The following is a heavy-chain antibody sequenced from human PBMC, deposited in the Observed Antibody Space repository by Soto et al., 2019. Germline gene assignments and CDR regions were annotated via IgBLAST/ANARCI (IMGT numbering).Heavy chain of an antibody. J-gene: IGHJ4*02. CDR3: ARGDYYEASGYYLLYYFDS. CDR1: GFTFSSYA. V-gene: IGHV3-23*01. Sequence: GGSLRLSCAASGFTFSSYAMSWVRQAPGKGLEWVSAISGSGGSTYYADSVKGRFTISRDNSKDTMFLQMNNLRIEDSALFYCARGDYYEASGYYLLYYFDSWGEGTLVTVSS. D-gene: IGHD3-22*01. CDR2: ISGSGGST.